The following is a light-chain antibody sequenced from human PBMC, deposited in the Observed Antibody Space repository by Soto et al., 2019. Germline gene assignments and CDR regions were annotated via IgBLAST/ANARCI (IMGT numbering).Light chain of an antibody. CDR3: SSYTSSSSRV. Sequence: QSALTQPASVSGSPGQSITISCTGTSSDVGGYNFVSWYQQHPGKAPKLLIYEVSYRPSGVSNRFSGSKSGNMASLTIFGLQAEDEGDYYCSSYTSSSSRVFGGGTKLTVL. CDR2: EVS. J-gene: IGLJ3*02. V-gene: IGLV2-14*01. CDR1: SSDVGGYNF.